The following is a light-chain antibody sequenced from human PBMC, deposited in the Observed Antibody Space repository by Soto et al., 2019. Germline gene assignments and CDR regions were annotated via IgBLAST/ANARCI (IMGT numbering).Light chain of an antibody. V-gene: IGLV2-14*01. CDR1: SSDVGGYNY. CDR2: EVS. CDR3: GSYAPSSTI. J-gene: IGLJ2*01. Sequence: QSVLTQPASVSGSPGQSITISCTGNSSDVGGYNYVSWYQQHPGKAPKVIIYEVSNRPSGISDRFSGSKSGNTASLTISGLQAEDEADYYCGSYAPSSTIFGGGTKVTVL.